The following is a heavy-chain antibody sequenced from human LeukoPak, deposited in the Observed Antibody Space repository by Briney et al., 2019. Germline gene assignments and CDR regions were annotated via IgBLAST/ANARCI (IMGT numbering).Heavy chain of an antibody. V-gene: IGHV1-69*13. D-gene: IGHD5-24*01. CDR3: ARGRRDGYNPIVGYYYYYYMDV. J-gene: IGHJ6*03. CDR2: IIPIFGTA. CDR1: GGTFSSYA. Sequence: SVKVSCKASGGTFSSYAISWVRQAPGQGLEWMGGIIPIFGTANYAQKFQGRVTITADESTSTAYMELSSLRSEDTAVYYCARGRRDGYNPIVGYYYYYYMDVWGKGTTVTISS.